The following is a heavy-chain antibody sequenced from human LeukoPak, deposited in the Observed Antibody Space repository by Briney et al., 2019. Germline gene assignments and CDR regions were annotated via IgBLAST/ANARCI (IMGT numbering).Heavy chain of an antibody. CDR2: IISNGGST. V-gene: IGHV3-64D*06. CDR3: VKDGLAFCGGHCYSYFDY. J-gene: IGHJ4*02. CDR1: GFTFSVYA. D-gene: IGHD2-21*02. Sequence: PGGSLRLSCSASGFTFSVYAIHWVRQAPGKGLEYVSTIISNGGSTYYADSVKGRFTISRDNSKNTVSLQMSSLRAEDTALYYCVKDGLAFCGGHCYSYFDYWGQGTLVTVSS.